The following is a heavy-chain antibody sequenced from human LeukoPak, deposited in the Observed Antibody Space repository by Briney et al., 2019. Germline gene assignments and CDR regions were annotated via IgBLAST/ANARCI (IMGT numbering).Heavy chain of an antibody. D-gene: IGHD3-22*01. CDR2: IYSGGST. CDR3: ARPGKYYYDSSGYPYYYGMDV. Sequence: GGSLRLSCAASGFTVSSNYMSWVRQAPGKGLEWVSVIYSGGSTYYADSVKGRLTISRDNSKNTLYLQMNSLRAEDTAVYYCARPGKYYYDSSGYPYYYGMDVWGQGTTVTVSS. CDR1: GFTVSSNY. J-gene: IGHJ6*02. V-gene: IGHV3-66*04.